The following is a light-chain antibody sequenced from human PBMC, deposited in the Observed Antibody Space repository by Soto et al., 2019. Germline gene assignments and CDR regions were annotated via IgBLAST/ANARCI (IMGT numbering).Light chain of an antibody. Sequence: EIVLTQYPVTLSLSPGETATLSCRASQSVGTYLAWYQQKPGQAPRLLIYDASNRATGIPARFSGSGSGTDFTLTISSLEPEDFAVYYCQQRSNWPTFGQGTKLAIK. CDR2: DAS. V-gene: IGKV3-11*01. CDR1: QSVGTY. CDR3: QQRSNWPT. J-gene: IGKJ2*01.